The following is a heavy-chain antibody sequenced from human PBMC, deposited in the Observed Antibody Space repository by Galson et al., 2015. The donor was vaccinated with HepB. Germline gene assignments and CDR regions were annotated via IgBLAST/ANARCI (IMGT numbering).Heavy chain of an antibody. V-gene: IGHV3-7*03. Sequence: SLRLSCAASGFSFGSYWMNWVRQAPGKGLEWLANINQDGSATHYVDSAKGRFTISRDNAKTSLSLLMYRLRAEDTAVYYCARDVSASGGLDYWGQGSLVTVSS. CDR1: GFSFGSYW. CDR3: ARDVSASGGLDY. D-gene: IGHD3-10*01. CDR2: INQDGSAT. J-gene: IGHJ4*01.